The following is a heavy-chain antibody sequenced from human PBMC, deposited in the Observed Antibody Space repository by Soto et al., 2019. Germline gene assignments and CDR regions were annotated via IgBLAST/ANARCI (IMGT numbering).Heavy chain of an antibody. J-gene: IGHJ5*02. CDR3: ARGLPRGYGDYGASNWFDP. Sequence: PSDTLSLTCTVSGGSISSGDYYWSWIRQPPGKGLEWIGYIYYSGSTYYNPSLKSRVTISVDTSKNQFSLKLSSVTAADTAVYYCARGLPRGYGDYGASNWFDPWGQGTLVTVSS. CDR2: IYYSGST. V-gene: IGHV4-30-4*02. D-gene: IGHD4-17*01. CDR1: GGSISSGDYY.